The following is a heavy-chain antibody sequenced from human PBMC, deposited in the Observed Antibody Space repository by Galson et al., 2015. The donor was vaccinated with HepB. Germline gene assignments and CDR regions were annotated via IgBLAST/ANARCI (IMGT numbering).Heavy chain of an antibody. J-gene: IGHJ4*02. CDR2: ISGSGGST. D-gene: IGHD2-15*01. CDR3: AKDCXSSSCNIDH. CDR1: GXXXXXXX. Sequence: SLRLSCAASGXXXXXXXXXXXXQAPGKGLEWFSIISGSGGSTFXSDSVKGRFTXSRXXXXNTLYLQMNSLRAXDTAXYYCAKDCXSSSCNIDHWGQG. V-gene: IGHV3-23*01.